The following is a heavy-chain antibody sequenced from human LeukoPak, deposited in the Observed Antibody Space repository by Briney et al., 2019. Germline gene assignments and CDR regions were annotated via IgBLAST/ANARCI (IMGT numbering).Heavy chain of an antibody. D-gene: IGHD3-22*01. CDR2: INESGDDT. V-gene: IGHV3-23*01. J-gene: IGHJ4*02. CDR1: RFTFSSYA. CDR3: AKGIHSTGYYPFDY. Sequence: GGSLRLSCAASRFTFSSYAMSWVRQAPGKGLEWVSPINESGDDTYYADSVKGRFTISRDNSKSTLYLQLNSLRAEDTAIYYCAKGIHSTGYYPFDYWGQGTLVIVSS.